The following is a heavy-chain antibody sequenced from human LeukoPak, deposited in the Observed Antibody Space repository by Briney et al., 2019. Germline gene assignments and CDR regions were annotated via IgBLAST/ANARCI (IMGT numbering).Heavy chain of an antibody. Sequence: GGSLRLSCAASGFTFDDYAMHWVRQAPGKGLEWVSGISWNSGSIGYADSVKGRFTISRDNAKNSLYLQMNSLRAEDTALYYCAKDIFSRFCSSTSRYDYYYGMDVWGQGTTVTVSS. D-gene: IGHD2-2*01. CDR3: AKDIFSRFCSSTSRYDYYYGMDV. V-gene: IGHV3-9*01. CDR2: ISWNSGSI. CDR1: GFTFDDYA. J-gene: IGHJ6*02.